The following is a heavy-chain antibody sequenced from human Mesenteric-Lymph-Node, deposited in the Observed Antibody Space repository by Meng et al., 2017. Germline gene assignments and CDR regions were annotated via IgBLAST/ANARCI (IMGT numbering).Heavy chain of an antibody. D-gene: IGHD2-21*01. V-gene: IGHV4-30-4*01. CDR1: GGSISSGDYY. CDR2: IHHSGSA. CDR3: ASFDHIPRRNYFDY. J-gene: IGHJ4*02. Sequence: QVQLQGSGPGLVKPSQTLSLTCTVSGGSISSGDYYWSWIRQPPGKGLEWIGYIHHSGSAYYNPSLKSRASISVDTSKNQFSLNLNSMTAADTAVYYCASFDHIPRRNYFDYWGQGTLVTVSS.